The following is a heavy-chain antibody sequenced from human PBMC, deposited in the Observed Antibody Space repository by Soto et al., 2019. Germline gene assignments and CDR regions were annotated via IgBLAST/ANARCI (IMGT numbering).Heavy chain of an antibody. J-gene: IGHJ6*02. V-gene: IGHV3-33*01. Sequence: GSLRLSCAASGFTFSSYGMHWVRQAPGKGLEWVAVIWYDGSNKYYADSVKGRFTISRDNSKNTLYLQMNSLRAEDTAVYYCARVLYCDILTAVAYGMDVWGQGTTVTVSS. CDR1: GFTFSSYG. CDR3: ARVLYCDILTAVAYGMDV. CDR2: IWYDGSNK. D-gene: IGHD3-9*01.